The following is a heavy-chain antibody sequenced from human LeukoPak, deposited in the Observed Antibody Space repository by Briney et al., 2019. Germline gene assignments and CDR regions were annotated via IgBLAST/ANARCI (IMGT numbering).Heavy chain of an antibody. CDR2: INHSGST. CDR1: GGSFSGYY. J-gene: IGHJ4*02. D-gene: IGHD3-3*01. V-gene: IGHV4-34*01. Sequence: SETLSLTCAVYGGSFSGYYWSWIRQPPGKGLEWIGEINHSGSTNYNPSLKSRVTISVDTSKNQFSLKLSSVTAADTAVYYCARGAAIFKDYWGQGTLVTVSS. CDR3: ARGAAIFKDY.